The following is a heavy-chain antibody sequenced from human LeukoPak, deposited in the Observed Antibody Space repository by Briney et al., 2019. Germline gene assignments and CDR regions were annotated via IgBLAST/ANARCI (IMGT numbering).Heavy chain of an antibody. CDR2: IYYSGST. J-gene: IGHJ4*02. V-gene: IGHV4-39*07. CDR1: GGSISSSSYY. CDR3: ARPHKQWLDPFGY. D-gene: IGHD6-19*01. Sequence: PSETLSPTCTVSGGSISSSSYYWGWIRQPPGKGLEWIGSIYYSGSTYYNPSLKSRVTISVDTSKNQFSLKLSSVTAADTAVYYCARPHKQWLDPFGYWGQGTLVTVSS.